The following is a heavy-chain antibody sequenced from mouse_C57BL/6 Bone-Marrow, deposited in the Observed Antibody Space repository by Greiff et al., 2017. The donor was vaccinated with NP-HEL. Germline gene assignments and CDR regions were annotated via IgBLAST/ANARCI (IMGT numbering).Heavy chain of an antibody. Sequence: QVQLQQSGPELVKPGASVKISCKASGYAFSSSWMNWVKQRPGTGLEWIGRIYPGDGDTNYNGKFKGKATLTADKSSSPAYMQLSSLTSEDSAVYFCARLSTVVAGDYFDYWGQGTTLTVSS. CDR2: IYPGDGDT. D-gene: IGHD1-1*01. V-gene: IGHV1-82*01. CDR1: GYAFSSSW. CDR3: ARLSTVVAGDYFDY. J-gene: IGHJ2*01.